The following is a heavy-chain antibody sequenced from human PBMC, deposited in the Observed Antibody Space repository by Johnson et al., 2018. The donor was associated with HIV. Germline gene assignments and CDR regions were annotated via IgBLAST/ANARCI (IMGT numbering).Heavy chain of an antibody. J-gene: IGHJ3*02. CDR3: VREEGNDILTRGDAFDI. CDR2: ISSSGRTI. Sequence: QVQLVESGGGLVKPGGSLRLSCVASGFTFNDYYMGWIRQAPGQGLEWVSIISSSGRTIYYVDSVTGRFTISRDNAKNSLYLQMNSLRAEDTAVYYCVREEGNDILTRGDAFDIWGQGTLVTVSS. D-gene: IGHD3-9*01. CDR1: GFTFNDYY. V-gene: IGHV3-11*04.